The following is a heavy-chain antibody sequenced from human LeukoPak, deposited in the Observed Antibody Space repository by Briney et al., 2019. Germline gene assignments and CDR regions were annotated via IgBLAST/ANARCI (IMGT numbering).Heavy chain of an antibody. CDR1: VGSISSGSYY. J-gene: IGHJ4*02. CDR2: IYTRGST. CDR3: ARDRYYYDSSGKIFFDY. Sequence: PSQTLSLTCTVSVGSISSGSYYWSWIRQPAGKGLEWIGRIYTRGSTNYNPSLKSRVTISVDTSKNQFSLKLSSVTAADTAVYYCARDRYYYDSSGKIFFDYWGQGTLVTVSS. D-gene: IGHD3-22*01. V-gene: IGHV4-61*02.